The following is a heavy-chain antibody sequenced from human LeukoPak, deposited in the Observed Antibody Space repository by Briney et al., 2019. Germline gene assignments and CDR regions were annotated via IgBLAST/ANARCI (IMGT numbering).Heavy chain of an antibody. Sequence: GGSLRLSCAASGFTFDDYAMHWVRQAPGKGLEWVSLISGDGGSTYYADSVKGRFTISRDNSKNSLYLQMNSLRAEDTALYYCAKGPVRGSYRYGYFDYWGQGTLVTVSS. D-gene: IGHD3-16*02. CDR3: AKGPVRGSYRYGYFDY. V-gene: IGHV3-43D*03. CDR2: ISGDGGST. CDR1: GFTFDDYA. J-gene: IGHJ4*02.